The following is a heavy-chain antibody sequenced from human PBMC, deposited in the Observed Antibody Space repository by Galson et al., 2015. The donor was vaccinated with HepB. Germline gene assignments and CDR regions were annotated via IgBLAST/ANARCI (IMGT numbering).Heavy chain of an antibody. CDR2: IYYSGST. D-gene: IGHD4-23*01. CDR1: GGSISSSSYY. CDR3: VINGYYYYGMDV. Sequence: SETLSLTCTVSGGSISSSSYYWGWIRQPPGKGLEWIGSIYYSGSTYYNPSLKSRVTISVDTSKNQFSLKLSSVTAADTAVYYPVINGYYYYGMDVWGQGTTVTVSS. J-gene: IGHJ6*02. V-gene: IGHV4-39*01.